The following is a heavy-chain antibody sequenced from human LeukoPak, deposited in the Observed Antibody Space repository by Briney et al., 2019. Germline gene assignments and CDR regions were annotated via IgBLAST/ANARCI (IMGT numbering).Heavy chain of an antibody. CDR1: GLTFSSHW. D-gene: IGHD1-14*01. CDR3: ATQQGGNPAY. J-gene: IGHJ4*02. CDR2: ITNDGSST. Sequence: GGSLRLSCAASGLTFSSHWMHWVRQASGKGLVWVSRITNDGSSTTYADSVKGRFTISRDNAKNMLYLQVNSLRAEDTAVYYSATQQGGNPAYWGQGTLVTVSS. V-gene: IGHV3-74*01.